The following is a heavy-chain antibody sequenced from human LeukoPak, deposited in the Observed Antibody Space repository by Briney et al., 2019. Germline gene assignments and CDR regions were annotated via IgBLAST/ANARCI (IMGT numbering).Heavy chain of an antibody. V-gene: IGHV4-30-4*01. Sequence: PSETLSLTCTVSGGSISSGDYYWSWIRQPPGKGLEWIGYIYYSGSTYYNPSLKSRVTISVDTSKNQFSLKLSSVTAADTAVYYCARLAYGDYESYYFDYWGQGTLVTVSS. D-gene: IGHD4-17*01. CDR1: GGSISSGDYY. CDR2: IYYSGST. CDR3: ARLAYGDYESYYFDY. J-gene: IGHJ4*02.